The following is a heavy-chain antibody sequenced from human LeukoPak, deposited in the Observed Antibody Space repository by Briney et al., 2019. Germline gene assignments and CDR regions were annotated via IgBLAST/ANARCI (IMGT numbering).Heavy chain of an antibody. D-gene: IGHD5-12*01. V-gene: IGHV1-2*02. J-gene: IGHJ4*02. Sequence: GASVKVSCKTSGYTFTGHFIHWVRQAPGQGLEWMGWSNLNSGDTNYAQKFQGRVTMTRDTSISTAYMELSRVTSDDTAVYYCAREYSRYSGTYYDYWGQGTLVTVSS. CDR2: SNLNSGDT. CDR3: AREYSRYSGTYYDY. CDR1: GYTFTGHF.